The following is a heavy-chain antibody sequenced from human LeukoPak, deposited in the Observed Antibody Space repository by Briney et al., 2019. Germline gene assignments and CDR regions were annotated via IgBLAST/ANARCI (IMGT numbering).Heavy chain of an antibody. D-gene: IGHD1-1*01. Sequence: GGSLRLSCAASGFAFSTYPMNWVRQAPGRGLEWVSSVLGGGGTYYADSVKGRFTISRDNSRNTLYLQMNSLRAEDTAIYYCTKDKIPDNRWNFDYWGQGTLVTVSS. J-gene: IGHJ4*02. CDR3: TKDKIPDNRWNFDY. CDR1: GFAFSTYP. V-gene: IGHV3-23*01. CDR2: VLGGGGT.